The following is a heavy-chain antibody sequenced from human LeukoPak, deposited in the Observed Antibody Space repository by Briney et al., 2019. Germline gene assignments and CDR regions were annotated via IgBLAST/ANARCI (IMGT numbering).Heavy chain of an antibody. CDR3: ARVKMATTHFDY. CDR2: IYYSGST. Sequence: SETLSLTCTVSGGSISSYYWSWIRQPPGKGLEWIGYIYYSGSTNYNPSLKSRVTISVDTSKNQFSLKLSSVTAADTAVYYCARVKMATTHFDYWGQGTLVTVSS. CDR1: GGSISSYY. D-gene: IGHD5-24*01. J-gene: IGHJ4*02. V-gene: IGHV4-59*01.